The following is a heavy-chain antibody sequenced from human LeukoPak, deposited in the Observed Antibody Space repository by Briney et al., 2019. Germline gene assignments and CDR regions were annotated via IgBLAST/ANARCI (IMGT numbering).Heavy chain of an antibody. D-gene: IGHD6-6*01. CDR1: GYSISSGYY. CDR3: ARTLYSSSSKTGSWFDP. Sequence: SETLSLTCAVSGYSISSGYYWGWIRQPPGKGLEWIGSMYHSGSTHYSPSLKSRVTISVDTSKNQFSLKLSSVTAADTAVYYCARTLYSSSSKTGSWFDPWGQGALVTVSS. V-gene: IGHV4-38-2*01. CDR2: MYHSGST. J-gene: IGHJ5*02.